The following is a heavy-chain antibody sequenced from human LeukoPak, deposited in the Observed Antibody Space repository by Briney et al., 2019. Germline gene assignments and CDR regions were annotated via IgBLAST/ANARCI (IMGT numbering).Heavy chain of an antibody. CDR2: ISGSGGST. CDR1: GFTFSSYA. J-gene: IGHJ4*02. V-gene: IGHV3-23*01. Sequence: GGSLRLSCAASGFTFSSYAMSWVRQAPGKGLEWVSAISGSGGSTYYADSVKGRFTVSRGNSKNTLYLQMNSLRTEDTAVYYCAKDLEWYYDFWSGYRYFDYWGQGTLVTVSS. D-gene: IGHD3-3*01. CDR3: AKDLEWYYDFWSGYRYFDY.